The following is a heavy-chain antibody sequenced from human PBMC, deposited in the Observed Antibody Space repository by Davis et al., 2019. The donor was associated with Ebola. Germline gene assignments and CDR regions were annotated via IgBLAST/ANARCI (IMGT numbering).Heavy chain of an antibody. D-gene: IGHD6-19*01. V-gene: IGHV3-23*01. Sequence: PGGSLRLSCEASGFPFRYYAMTWVRQAPGKGLEWVSAISGAGGDTNYADSVQGRFTISRDNSQKTLFLQMNSLRAEDTAVYYCATDGDLAVAGKFYLDSWGRGTLVTVSS. J-gene: IGHJ4*02. CDR2: ISGAGGDT. CDR3: ATDGDLAVAGKFYLDS. CDR1: GFPFRYYA.